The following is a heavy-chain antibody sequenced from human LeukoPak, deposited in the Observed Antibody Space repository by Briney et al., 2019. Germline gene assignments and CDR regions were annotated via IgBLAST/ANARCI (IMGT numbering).Heavy chain of an antibody. CDR3: ARDGGEDGFDY. D-gene: IGHD3-16*01. CDR2: INPSGGST. J-gene: IGHJ4*02. V-gene: IGHV1-46*01. CDR1: GYTFTSYA. Sequence: VASVKVSCKASGYTFTSYAMNWVRQAPGQGLEWMGIINPSGGSTSYAQKFQGRVTMTRDMSTSTVYMELSSLRSEDTAVYYCARDGGEDGFDYWGQGTLVTVSS.